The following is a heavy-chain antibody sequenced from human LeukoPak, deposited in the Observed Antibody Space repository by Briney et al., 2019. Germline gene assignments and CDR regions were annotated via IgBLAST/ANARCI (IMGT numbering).Heavy chain of an antibody. Sequence: SETLSLTCTVSGGSISSGSYYWSWIRQPAGKGLEWIGRIYTSGGTNYNPSLKSRVTISVDTSKNQFSLKLSSVTAADTAVYYCARVLYNWNYFGYMDVWGKGTTVTVSS. CDR1: GGSISSGSYY. D-gene: IGHD1-20*01. J-gene: IGHJ6*03. V-gene: IGHV4-61*02. CDR2: IYTSGGT. CDR3: ARVLYNWNYFGYMDV.